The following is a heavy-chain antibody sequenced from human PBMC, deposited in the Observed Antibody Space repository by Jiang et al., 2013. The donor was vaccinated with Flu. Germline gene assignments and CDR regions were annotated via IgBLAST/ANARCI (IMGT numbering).Heavy chain of an antibody. CDR3: ARDASGGYNWFDP. D-gene: IGHD2-15*01. CDR2: IYYSGTT. Sequence: GPGLVKPSETLSLTCTVSGGSITSYYWSWIRQSPGKGLEWIGYIYYSGTTNYNPSLRSRVTISVDTSKNQFSLNLGSVTAADTAVYYCARDASGGYNWFDPWGQGTLVTVSS. J-gene: IGHJ5*02. CDR1: GGSITSYY. V-gene: IGHV4-59*01.